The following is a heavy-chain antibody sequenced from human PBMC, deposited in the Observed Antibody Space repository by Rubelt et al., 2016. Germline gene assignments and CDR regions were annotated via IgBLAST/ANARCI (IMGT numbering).Heavy chain of an antibody. V-gene: IGHV3-30*04. CDR3: ARECYDDSGIDAFDI. CDR2: MSSDGNDK. Sequence: QVQLVESGGGVVQPGRSLRLSCAASGFTFSSYAMHWVRQAPGTGLEWVALMSSDGNDKYYPDSVKGRFTISRDNSKNTCDLQRNSLRAEETAVYYCARECYDDSGIDAFDIWGQGTMVTVSS. D-gene: IGHD3-10*01. J-gene: IGHJ3*02. CDR1: GFTFSSYA.